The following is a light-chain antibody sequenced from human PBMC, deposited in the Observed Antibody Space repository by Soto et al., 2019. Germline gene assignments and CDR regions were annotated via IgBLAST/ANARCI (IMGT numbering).Light chain of an antibody. CDR1: QGVSNY. Sequence: EIVLTQSPSSLSASPGERVTISCRASQGVSNYLAWYQQKPGQAPKLLIYYASSRATGVPSRFSGSGSGTDFTLTISSLQPEDFAIYYCQHRNKCPPTFGRGTKVDIK. V-gene: IGKV3-11*01. J-gene: IGKJ4*01. CDR2: YAS. CDR3: QHRNKCPPT.